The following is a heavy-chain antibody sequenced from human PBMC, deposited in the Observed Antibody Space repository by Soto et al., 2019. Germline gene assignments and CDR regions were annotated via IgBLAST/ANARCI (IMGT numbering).Heavy chain of an antibody. CDR1: GFSVSSKY. Sequence: GGSLRLSCAASGFSVSSKYMIWVRQVPGKGLEWVSAIYGPGYTYYPESARGRFTISRDTSKNTVSLQMSGLRAEDTAVYYCAASVTTAGAYDVWGLGTKVTVSS. D-gene: IGHD4-17*01. J-gene: IGHJ3*01. CDR2: IYGPGYT. CDR3: AASVTTAGAYDV. V-gene: IGHV3-53*01.